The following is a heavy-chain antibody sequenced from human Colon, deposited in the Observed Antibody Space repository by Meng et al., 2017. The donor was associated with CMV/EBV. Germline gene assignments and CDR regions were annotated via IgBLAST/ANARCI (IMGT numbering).Heavy chain of an antibody. V-gene: IGHV3-7*01. CDR2: IRQDESEK. D-gene: IGHD1-26*01. Sequence: LSLTCAASGFTFSNYWMSWVRQAPGKGLEWVANIRQDESEKYYVDSVKGRFTISRDNAKNSVYLQMNSLRPEDTAVYYCARASGGSYLFDYWGQGTLVTVSS. CDR3: ARASGGSYLFDY. J-gene: IGHJ4*02. CDR1: GFTFSNYW.